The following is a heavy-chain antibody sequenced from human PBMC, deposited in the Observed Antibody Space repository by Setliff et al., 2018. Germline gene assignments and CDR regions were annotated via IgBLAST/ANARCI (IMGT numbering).Heavy chain of an antibody. J-gene: IGHJ4*02. V-gene: IGHV4-34*01. CDR1: GGSFSGYY. Sequence: SETLSLTCAVYGGSFSGYYWSWIRQPPGKGLEWIGEINHSGSTNYNPSLKSRVTISVDTSKNQCSLKLSSVTAADTAVYYCARVVPAAMYFDYWGQGTLVTVSS. CDR3: ARVVPAAMYFDY. CDR2: INHSGST. D-gene: IGHD2-2*01.